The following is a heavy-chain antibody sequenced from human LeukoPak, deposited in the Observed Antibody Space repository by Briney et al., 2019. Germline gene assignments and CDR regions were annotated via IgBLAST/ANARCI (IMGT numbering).Heavy chain of an antibody. D-gene: IGHD3-22*01. CDR3: ARDSYYDSSGTTGGVDY. CDR2: IYSGGST. V-gene: IGHV3-66*02. Sequence: GGSLRLSCAASGFTVSSNYMSWVRQAPGKGLEWVSVIYSGGSTYYADSVKGRFTISRDNSKNTLYLQMNSLRAEDTAVYYCARDSYYDSSGTTGGVDYWGQGTLVTVSS. J-gene: IGHJ4*02. CDR1: GFTVSSNY.